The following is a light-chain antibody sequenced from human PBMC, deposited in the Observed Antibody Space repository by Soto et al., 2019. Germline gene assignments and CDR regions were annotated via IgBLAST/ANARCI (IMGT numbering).Light chain of an antibody. V-gene: IGKV3-20*01. J-gene: IGKJ1*01. Sequence: EVVLTQSPGTLSLSPGERATLSCRASQSVSSTYLAWYQQRPGQAPRLLIYGASTRATDIPDRISGSGSGTDFTLTVSRLEPEDLAVYYCQPYGSTPWSFGQGNKVEIK. CDR1: QSVSSTY. CDR3: QPYGSTPWS. CDR2: GAS.